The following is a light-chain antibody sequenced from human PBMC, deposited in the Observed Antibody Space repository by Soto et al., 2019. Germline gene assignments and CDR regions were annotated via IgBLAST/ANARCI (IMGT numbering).Light chain of an antibody. CDR2: GAS. Sequence: ETVMTHSPATLSVSPGDRVTLSCRASQSVRSNSAWYQQKPGQTPRLLFYGASTRATGIPARFSGSGYGTEFTLNISSLQSEDFAVYYCQPYHSWPLTFGGGNKV. CDR1: QSVRSN. J-gene: IGKJ4*02. V-gene: IGKV3-15*01. CDR3: QPYHSWPLT.